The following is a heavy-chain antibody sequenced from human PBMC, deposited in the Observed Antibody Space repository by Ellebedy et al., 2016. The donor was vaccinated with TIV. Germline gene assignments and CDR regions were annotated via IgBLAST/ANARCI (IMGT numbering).Heavy chain of an antibody. CDR1: GGSVSSDTYY. J-gene: IGHJ4*02. Sequence: SETLSLTXTVSGGSVSSDTYYWNWIRQPPGKGLEWIGYISNSGSTNYNPSLKSRVTISVDTSKNQFSLNLGSVTAADTAVYYCARRDPSGYYSLWGQGTLVTVSS. V-gene: IGHV4-61*01. CDR2: ISNSGST. D-gene: IGHD3-22*01. CDR3: ARRDPSGYYSL.